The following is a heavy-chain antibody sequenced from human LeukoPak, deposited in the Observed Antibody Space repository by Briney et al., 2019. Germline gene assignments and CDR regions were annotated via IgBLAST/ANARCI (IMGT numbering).Heavy chain of an antibody. V-gene: IGHV2-5*02. CDR3: ASWGHIAAPTLIDY. CDR1: GFSLSTSGVG. CDR2: IYWDDDK. J-gene: IGHJ4*02. Sequence: GSGPTLVKPTQTLTLTCTFSGFSLSTSGVGVGWIRQPPGKALEWLALIYWDDDKRYSPSLKSRLTITKDTSKNQVVLTMTNMDPVDTATYYCASWGHIAAPTLIDYWGQGTLVTVSS. D-gene: IGHD6-6*01.